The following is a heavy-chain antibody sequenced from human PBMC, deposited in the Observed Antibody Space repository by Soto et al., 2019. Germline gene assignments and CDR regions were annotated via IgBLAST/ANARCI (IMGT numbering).Heavy chain of an antibody. J-gene: IGHJ6*03. V-gene: IGHV3-48*01. CDR3: ARSGGGCSGGSCYSFYMDV. CDR1: GFTFSSYS. CDR2: ISSSSSTI. D-gene: IGHD2-15*01. Sequence: GGSLRLSCAASGFTFSSYSMNWVRQAPGKGLEWVSYISSSSSTIYYADSVKGRFTISRDNAKNSLYLQMNSLRAEDTAVYYCARSGGGCSGGSCYSFYMDVWGKGTTVTVSS.